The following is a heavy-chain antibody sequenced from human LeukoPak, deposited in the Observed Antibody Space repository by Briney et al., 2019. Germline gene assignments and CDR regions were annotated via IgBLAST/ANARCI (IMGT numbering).Heavy chain of an antibody. CDR2: ISSSSSTI. CDR1: GFTFSSYA. CDR3: ARYSGAFFDP. V-gene: IGHV3-48*04. J-gene: IGHJ5*02. Sequence: GGSLRLSCAASGFTFSSYAMSWVRQAPGKGLEWVSYISSSSSTIYYADSVKGRFTISRDNAKNSLYLQMNSLRAEDTAVYYCARYSGAFFDPWGQGTLVTVSS. D-gene: IGHD1-26*01.